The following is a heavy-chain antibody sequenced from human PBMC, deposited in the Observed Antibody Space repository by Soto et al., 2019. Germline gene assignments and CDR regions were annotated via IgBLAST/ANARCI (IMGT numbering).Heavy chain of an antibody. CDR3: AKAPRVPFYSALYYYYMDV. V-gene: IGHV3-23*01. Sequence: GGSLRLSCAASGFTFSSYAMSWVRQAPGKGLEWVSAISGSGGSTYYADSVKGRFTISRDNSKNTLYLQMNSLRAEDTAVYYCAKAPRVPFYSALYYYYMDVWGKGTTVTVSS. CDR1: GFTFSSYA. CDR2: ISGSGGST. J-gene: IGHJ6*03. D-gene: IGHD2-15*01.